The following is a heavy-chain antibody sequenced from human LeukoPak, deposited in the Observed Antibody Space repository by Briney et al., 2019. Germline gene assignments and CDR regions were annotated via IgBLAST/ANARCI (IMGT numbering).Heavy chain of an antibody. Sequence: SETLSLTCTVSGGSISSYYWSWIRQPAGKGLEWIGRIYTSGSTNYNPSLKSRVTMSVDTSKYQFSLNLSSVTAADTAVYYCARGEHSSGWYCFDYWGQGTLVTVSS. D-gene: IGHD6-19*01. CDR3: ARGEHSSGWYCFDY. J-gene: IGHJ4*02. V-gene: IGHV4-4*07. CDR2: IYTSGST. CDR1: GGSISSYY.